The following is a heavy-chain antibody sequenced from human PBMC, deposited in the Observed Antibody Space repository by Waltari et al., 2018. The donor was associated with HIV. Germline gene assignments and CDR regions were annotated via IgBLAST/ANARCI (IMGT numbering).Heavy chain of an antibody. D-gene: IGHD4-17*01. J-gene: IGHJ4*02. V-gene: IGHV4-34*01. Sequence: QVQLQQWGAGLLKPSETLSLTCAVYAASVSGYYWSWIRRPPRKGLEWIGEINQSGSTNYSPSIKSRVTSLLDPSNNQFSLKLNCVTAADTAVYYRARALNYYGDLDSWGQGTLVTVSS. CDR1: AASVSGYY. CDR2: INQSGST. CDR3: ARALNYYGDLDS.